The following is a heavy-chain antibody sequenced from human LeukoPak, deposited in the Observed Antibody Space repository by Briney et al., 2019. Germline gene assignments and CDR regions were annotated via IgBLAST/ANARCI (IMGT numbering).Heavy chain of an antibody. V-gene: IGHV3-11*03. CDR2: VSSSSYT. CDR3: ARSGPNSSGYYPDAFDI. Sequence: PGGSLRLSCAASGFTFSDYYMSWIRQAPGKGLEWVSYVSSSSYTNYADSVKGRFTISRDNAKTSLYLQMNSLRAEDTAVYYCARSGPNSSGYYPDAFDIWGQGTMVTVSS. J-gene: IGHJ3*02. CDR1: GFTFSDYY. D-gene: IGHD3-22*01.